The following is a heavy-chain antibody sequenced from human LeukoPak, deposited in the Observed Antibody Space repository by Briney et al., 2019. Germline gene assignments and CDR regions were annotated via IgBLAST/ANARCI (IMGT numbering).Heavy chain of an antibody. J-gene: IGHJ4*02. CDR2: INPSGGST. Sequence: ASVKVSCKASGYTFTSYYMHWVRQAPGQGLEWMGIINPSGGSTSYAQKFQGGVTMTRDTSTSTVYMELSSLRSEDTAVYYCARIAGATWVDYWGQGTLVTVSS. CDR3: ARIAGATWVDY. V-gene: IGHV1-46*01. CDR1: GYTFTSYY. D-gene: IGHD1-26*01.